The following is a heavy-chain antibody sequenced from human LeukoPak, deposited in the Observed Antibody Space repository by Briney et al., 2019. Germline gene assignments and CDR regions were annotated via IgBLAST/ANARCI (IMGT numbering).Heavy chain of an antibody. CDR2: INSSSSYI. CDR3: ARDLGGWELPRERAFDI. CDR1: GFTFSSYS. J-gene: IGHJ3*02. D-gene: IGHD1-26*01. V-gene: IGHV3-21*01. Sequence: GESLSLSCAGSGFTFSSYSMSWVRQPQGKGLEWVASINSSSSYIYYADSVKGRFTISRDNAKNSLYLQMNSLRAEDTAVYYRARDLGGWELPRERAFDIWGQGTMVTVSS.